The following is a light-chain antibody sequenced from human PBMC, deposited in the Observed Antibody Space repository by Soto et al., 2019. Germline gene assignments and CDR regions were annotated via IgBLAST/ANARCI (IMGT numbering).Light chain of an antibody. CDR2: AAS. V-gene: IGKV1-27*01. CDR3: QKYYRAPLT. J-gene: IGKJ3*01. Sequence: DIQMTQSPSSLSASVEDRVTITCRASQAIGNYLAWYQQKPGGIPKLLIFAASTLQSGVPSRFSGSGSGTDFTLTIDSLQPEDVATYYCQKYYRAPLTFGPGTKVDI. CDR1: QAIGNY.